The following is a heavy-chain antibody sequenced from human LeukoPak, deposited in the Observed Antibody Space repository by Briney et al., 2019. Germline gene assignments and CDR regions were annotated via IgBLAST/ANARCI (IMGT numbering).Heavy chain of an antibody. D-gene: IGHD5-24*01. J-gene: IGHJ6*03. Sequence: GGSLRLSCAASGFTFSNYGMHWVRQAPGKGLEWLAVMWYDGSIKYYADSAKGRFTISRDNSKNTVLLQMNSLRAEDTAAYYCARGRDGYNYYYYYYMDVWGKGTTVTVSS. CDR3: ARGRDGYNYYYYYYMDV. CDR2: MWYDGSIK. CDR1: GFTFSNYG. V-gene: IGHV3-33*02.